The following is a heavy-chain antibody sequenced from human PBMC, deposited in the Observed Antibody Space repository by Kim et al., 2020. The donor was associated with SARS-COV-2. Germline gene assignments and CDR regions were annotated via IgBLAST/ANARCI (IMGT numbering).Heavy chain of an antibody. Sequence: GGSLRLSCAASGFTFSSYGMHWVRQAPGKGLEWVAVISYDGSNKYYADSVKGRFTISRDNSKNTLYLQMNSLRAEDTAVYYCAKRLAAYSSSWYEVGGFDPWGQGTLVTVSS. D-gene: IGHD6-13*01. J-gene: IGHJ5*02. CDR1: GFTFSSYG. CDR3: AKRLAAYSSSWYEVGGFDP. CDR2: ISYDGSNK. V-gene: IGHV3-30*18.